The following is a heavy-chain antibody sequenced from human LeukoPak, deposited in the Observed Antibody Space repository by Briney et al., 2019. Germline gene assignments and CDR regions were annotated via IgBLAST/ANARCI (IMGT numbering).Heavy chain of an antibody. J-gene: IGHJ4*02. CDR1: GFSFSVNW. CDR2: IKQDGSEK. CDR3: AKEGY. V-gene: IGHV3-7*01. Sequence: PGGSLRLSCAASGFSFSVNWMSWVRQAPGKGPEWVASIKQDGSEKYYVDSVSGRITISRDNAKNSLYLQMNSLRAEDTAVYYCAKEGYWGQGTLVTVSS.